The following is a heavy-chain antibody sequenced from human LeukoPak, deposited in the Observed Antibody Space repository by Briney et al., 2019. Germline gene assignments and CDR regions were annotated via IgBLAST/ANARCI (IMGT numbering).Heavy chain of an antibody. V-gene: IGHV3-64D*06. Sequence: GGSLRLSCAASGFTFSSYAMHWVRQAPGKGLEHVSAISSNGGSTYYADSVKGRSTISRDNSKNKLYLQMSSLRAEDTAQYYCVEGGCGDCNGRDYFDYWGQGTLVTVSS. CDR3: VEGGCGDCNGRDYFDY. CDR1: GFTFSSYA. D-gene: IGHD2-21*01. CDR2: ISSNGGST. J-gene: IGHJ4*02.